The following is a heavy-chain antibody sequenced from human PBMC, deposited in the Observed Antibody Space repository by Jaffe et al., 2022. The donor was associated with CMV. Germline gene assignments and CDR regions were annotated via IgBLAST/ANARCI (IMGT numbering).Heavy chain of an antibody. CDR1: GYSFSSLW. CDR2: INPDDADT. Sequence: EVQLVQSGAEVKKPGESLKISCKGSGYSFSSLWIGWVRQMPGKGLEWMGIINPDDADTRYSPPFQGQVAISADKSISTAYLQWGSLKASDTAMYYCARVAYYYDNSALTYYYYMDVWGKGTTVTVSS. V-gene: IGHV5-51*01. J-gene: IGHJ6*03. D-gene: IGHD3-22*01. CDR3: ARVAYYYDNSALTYYYYMDV.